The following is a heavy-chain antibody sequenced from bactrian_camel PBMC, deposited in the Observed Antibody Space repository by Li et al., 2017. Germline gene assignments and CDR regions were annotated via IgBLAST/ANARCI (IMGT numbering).Heavy chain of an antibody. J-gene: IGHJ6*01. CDR2: INDTGLAT. V-gene: IGHV3S40*01. CDR3: ATQTTGWAFRY. D-gene: IGHD5*01. Sequence: VQLVESGGGLVQPGGSLRLSCATSGFPFSSTDMSWIRVTPEKGREWISTINDTGLATYYADSVKGRFTISRDNAKNTLYLQMNNLKTDDTAVYYCATQTTGWAFRYWGRGTQVTVS. CDR1: GFPFSSTD.